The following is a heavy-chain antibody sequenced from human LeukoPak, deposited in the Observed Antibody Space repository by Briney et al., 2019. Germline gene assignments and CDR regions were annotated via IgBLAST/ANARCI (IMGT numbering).Heavy chain of an antibody. CDR1: GFTFSSYA. D-gene: IGHD3-22*01. CDR2: ISYDGSNK. Sequence: PGRSLRLSCAASGFTFSSYAMHWVRQAPGKGLEWVAVISYDGSNKYYADSVKGRFTISRDNSKNTLYLQMNSLRAEDTAVYYCARDLYDSSGYSPLTTERYDYWGQGTLVTVSS. J-gene: IGHJ4*02. CDR3: ARDLYDSSGYSPLTTERYDY. V-gene: IGHV3-30-3*01.